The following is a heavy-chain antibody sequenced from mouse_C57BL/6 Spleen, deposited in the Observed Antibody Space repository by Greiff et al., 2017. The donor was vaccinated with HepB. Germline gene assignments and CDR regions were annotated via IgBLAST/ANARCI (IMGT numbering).Heavy chain of an antibody. V-gene: IGHV1-42*01. J-gene: IGHJ2*01. CDR2: INPSTGGT. Sequence: VQLQQSGPELVKPGASVKISCKASGYSFTGYYMNWVKQSPEKSLEWIGEINPSTGGTTYNQKFKAKATLTVDKSSSTAYMQLKSLTSEDPAVYYCARRGLLPGDYWGQGTTLTVSS. CDR1: GYSFTGYY. D-gene: IGHD2-13*01. CDR3: ARRGLLPGDY.